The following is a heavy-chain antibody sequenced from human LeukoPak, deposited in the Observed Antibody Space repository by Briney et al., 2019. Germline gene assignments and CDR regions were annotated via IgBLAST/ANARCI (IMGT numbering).Heavy chain of an antibody. CDR2: IYYSGST. CDR3: AQVVTAESYAANYMDV. CDR1: GNSISSGYY. D-gene: IGHD2-2*01. Sequence: PSETLSLTCAVSGNSISSGYYWGWIRQPPGKGLEWIGYIYYSGSTNYNPSLKSRVTISVDTSTNQFSLKLSSVTAADTAVYYCAQVVTAESYAANYMDVWGKGTTVTVSS. J-gene: IGHJ6*03. V-gene: IGHV4-61*01.